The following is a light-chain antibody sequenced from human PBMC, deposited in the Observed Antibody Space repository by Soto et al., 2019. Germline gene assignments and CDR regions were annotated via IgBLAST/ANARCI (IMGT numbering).Light chain of an antibody. CDR2: EVS. CDR1: SADFGGQNY. Sequence: QSVLTQPASVSGSLGQSITISCTGTSADFGGQNYVSWYQQHPGRAPKLILYEVSNRPSGVSNRFSGSKSGNTASLTISGLQAEDVADYYCSSYTDLVTLEVFGPGIKVT. CDR3: SSYTDLVTLEV. V-gene: IGLV2-14*01. J-gene: IGLJ1*01.